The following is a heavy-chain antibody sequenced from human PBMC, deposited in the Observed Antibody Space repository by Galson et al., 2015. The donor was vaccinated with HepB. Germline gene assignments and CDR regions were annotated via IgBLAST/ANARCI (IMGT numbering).Heavy chain of an antibody. CDR1: GFTFSSYA. J-gene: IGHJ6*03. CDR2: ISYDGSNK. Sequence: SLRLSCAASGFTFSSYAMHWVRQAPGKGLEWVAVISYDGSNKYYADSVKGRFTISRDNSKNTLYLQMNSLRAEDTAVYYCARASGVVPAAPRQTLRGCMDVWGKGTTVTVSS. V-gene: IGHV3-30-3*01. CDR3: ARASGVVPAAPRQTLRGCMDV. D-gene: IGHD2-2*01.